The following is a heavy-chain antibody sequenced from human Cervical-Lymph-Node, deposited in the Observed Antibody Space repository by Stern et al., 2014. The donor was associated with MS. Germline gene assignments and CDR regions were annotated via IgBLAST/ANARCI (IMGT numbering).Heavy chain of an antibody. CDR1: GYSFTSYW. J-gene: IGHJ6*02. CDR3: ARRGSSTTYYYYGMDV. CDR2: IYPGDSDT. D-gene: IGHD6-6*01. V-gene: IGHV5-51*03. Sequence: VQLVESGAEVKKPGESLKISCKGSGYSFTSYWIAWVRQMPGKGLVWMGIIYPGDSDTRYSPSLQGQVTTSANKSIPTAHPPSSSLKASDTGMYYCARRGSSTTYYYYGMDVWGQGTTVTVSS.